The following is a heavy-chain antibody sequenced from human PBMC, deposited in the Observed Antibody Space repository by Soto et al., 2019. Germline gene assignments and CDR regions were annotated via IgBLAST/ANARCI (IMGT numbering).Heavy chain of an antibody. V-gene: IGHV1-24*01. CDR1: GYTLTELS. Sequence: GASVKVSCKVSGYTLTELSMHWVRQAPGKGLEWMGGFDPEDGETIYAQKFQGRVTMTEDTSTDTAYMELSSLRSEDTAVYYCATGPDYGGNSAPYYFDYGGQGTMVTF. CDR2: FDPEDGET. D-gene: IGHD4-17*01. CDR3: ATGPDYGGNSAPYYFDY. J-gene: IGHJ4*02.